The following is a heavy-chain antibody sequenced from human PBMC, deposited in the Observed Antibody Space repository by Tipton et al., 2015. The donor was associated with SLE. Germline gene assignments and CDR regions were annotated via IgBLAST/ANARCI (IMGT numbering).Heavy chain of an antibody. CDR1: GGSISSDY. Sequence: TLSLTCTVSGGSISSDYWSWIRQPPGKGLEWIGYVFYSGSTNYNPSLKSRVTISIDTSKNRFSLKLSSVTAADTAVYYCARGSDGEYVRYFDVWGPGTLVTVSS. CDR3: ARGSDGEYVRYFDV. J-gene: IGHJ2*01. D-gene: IGHD4-17*01. V-gene: IGHV4-59*01. CDR2: VFYSGST.